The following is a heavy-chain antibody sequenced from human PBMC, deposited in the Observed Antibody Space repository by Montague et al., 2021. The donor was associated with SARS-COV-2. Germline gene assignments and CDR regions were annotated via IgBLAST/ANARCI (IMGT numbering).Heavy chain of an antibody. V-gene: IGHV3-13*01. D-gene: IGHD1-26*01. Sequence: SLRLSCATSGFTFSSYDMHWVRQATGKGLEWVSGIVSAGDTYYHDSVKGRFNIPRADAKDYLYLQMNNMRAEDTAVDYCVIGVRSRDRIWYFDLWGRGTLVTVSS. CDR3: VIGVRSRDRIWYFDL. J-gene: IGHJ2*01. CDR1: GFTFSSYD. CDR2: IVSAGDT.